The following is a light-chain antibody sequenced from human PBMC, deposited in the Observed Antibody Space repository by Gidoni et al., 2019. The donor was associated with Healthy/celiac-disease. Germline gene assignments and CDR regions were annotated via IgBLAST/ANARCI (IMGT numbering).Light chain of an antibody. CDR2: EDS. CDR3: YSTDSSGNHRV. Sequence: VSPGQTARITCSGAALPKKYAYWYQQKSGQAPVLVIYEDSKRPSGIPERFSGSSSGTMATLTISGAQVEDEADYYCYSTDSSGNHRVFGTGTKVTVL. J-gene: IGLJ1*01. V-gene: IGLV3-10*01. CDR1: ALPKKY.